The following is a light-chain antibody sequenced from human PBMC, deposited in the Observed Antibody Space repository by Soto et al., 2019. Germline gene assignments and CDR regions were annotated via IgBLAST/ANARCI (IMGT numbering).Light chain of an antibody. CDR2: KVS. V-gene: IGKV2-24*01. J-gene: IGKJ2*01. CDR3: MQATHYRPYT. CDR1: QSIVHSDGNTY. Sequence: DIVLNQTPLSSHVTLGQPASISCRSSQSIVHSDGNTYLSWFHQRPGQPPRLLIDKVSNRFSGVPDRVSGSGAGTDFTLKISRVEAEDVGIYFCMQATHYRPYTFGQGTKLEIK.